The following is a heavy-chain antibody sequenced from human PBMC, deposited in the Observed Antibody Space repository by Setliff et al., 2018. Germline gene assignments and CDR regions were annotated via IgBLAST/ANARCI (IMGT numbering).Heavy chain of an antibody. CDR1: GGSFSGYY. J-gene: IGHJ6*03. V-gene: IGHV4-34*01. D-gene: IGHD3-22*01. Sequence: PSETLSLTCAVYGGSFSGYYWSWIRQPPGKGLEWIGEINHSGSTNYNPSLKSRVTISVDTSKNQFSLKLSSVTAADTAVYYCARRGYYYDSSGYYVGTYYYYYYMDVWGKGTTVTVSS. CDR3: ARRGYYYDSSGYYVGTYYYYYYMDV. CDR2: INHSGST.